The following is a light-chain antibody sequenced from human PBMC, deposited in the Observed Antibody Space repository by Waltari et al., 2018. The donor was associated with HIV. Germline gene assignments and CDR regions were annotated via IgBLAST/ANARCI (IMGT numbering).Light chain of an antibody. Sequence: EIVLTQSPATLSLSPGERATLFCRASQSVSSYLAWYQQKPGQAPRLLIYDASNRATGIPARLSGSGSGTDFTLTISSLEPEDFAVYYCQQYLGIPRTFGQGTKLEIK. CDR1: QSVSSY. V-gene: IGKV3-11*01. CDR3: QQYLGIPRT. J-gene: IGKJ2*01. CDR2: DAS.